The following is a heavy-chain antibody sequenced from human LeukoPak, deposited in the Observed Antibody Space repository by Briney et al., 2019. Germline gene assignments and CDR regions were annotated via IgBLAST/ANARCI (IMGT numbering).Heavy chain of an antibody. CDR2: IYYSGST. D-gene: IGHD1/OR15-1a*01. Sequence: SETLSLTCTVSGGSISSYYWSWIRQPPGKGLGWIGYIYYSGSTNYNPSLKSRVTISVDTSKNQFSLKLSSVTAADTAVYYCARLGNNAFDIWGQGTMVTVSS. J-gene: IGHJ3*02. CDR3: ARLGNNAFDI. CDR1: GGSISSYY. V-gene: IGHV4-59*08.